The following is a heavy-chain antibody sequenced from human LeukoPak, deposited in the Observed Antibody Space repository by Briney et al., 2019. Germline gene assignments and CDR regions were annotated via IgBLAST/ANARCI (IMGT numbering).Heavy chain of an antibody. CDR3: ASVQSALDWFDP. V-gene: IGHV1-2*03. D-gene: IGHD6-6*01. Sequence: LVASVTVSCKASGYAFTGYYTHWARQAPGQGLQWMGWINPNSGGTNYTQKFKGRVTMTRDTSISTAYMEVSRLRSDDTAVYYCASVQSALDWFDPWGQGTLDTVSS. J-gene: IGHJ5*02. CDR1: GYAFTGYY. CDR2: INPNSGGT.